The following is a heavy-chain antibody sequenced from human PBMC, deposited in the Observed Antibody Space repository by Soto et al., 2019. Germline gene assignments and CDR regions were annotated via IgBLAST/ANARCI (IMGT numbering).Heavy chain of an antibody. CDR2: ISSSSSTI. Sequence: GGSLRLSCAASGFTFSSYSMNWVRQAPGKGLEWVSYISSSSSTIYYADSVKGRFTISRDNAKNSLYLQMNSLRAEDTAVYYCARGPYDFWSGYYIYYYMDVWGKGTTVTVSS. D-gene: IGHD3-3*01. V-gene: IGHV3-48*01. J-gene: IGHJ6*03. CDR1: GFTFSSYS. CDR3: ARGPYDFWSGYYIYYYMDV.